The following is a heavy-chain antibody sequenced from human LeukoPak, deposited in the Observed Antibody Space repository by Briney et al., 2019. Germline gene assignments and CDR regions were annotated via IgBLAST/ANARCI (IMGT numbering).Heavy chain of an antibody. CDR3: AKGGGGSEVDY. J-gene: IGHJ4*02. D-gene: IGHD1-26*01. V-gene: IGHV3-43*01. CDR1: GFTFDDYT. CDR2: LSWDGSST. Sequence: GGSLRLSCAASGFTFDDYTMHWVRQAPGKGLEWVSLLSWDGSSTYYADSVKGRFTISRDNSKTSLYLQMNSLRTEDTALYYCAKGGGGSEVDYWGQGTLVTVSS.